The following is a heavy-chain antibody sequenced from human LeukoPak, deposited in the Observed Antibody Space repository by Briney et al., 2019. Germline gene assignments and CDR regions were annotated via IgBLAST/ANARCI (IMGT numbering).Heavy chain of an antibody. J-gene: IGHJ4*02. CDR3: AKDRPNYYDSSGHYYRRNGDY. CDR2: ITSSGGST. Sequence: GGSLRLSCAASGFTFSIYAMSWVRQAPGKGLEWVSSITSSGGSTYYAGSVKGQFTISRDNSKNTLYLQMNSLRPEDTAVYYCAKDRPNYYDSSGHYYRRNGDYWGQGTLVTASS. V-gene: IGHV3-23*01. D-gene: IGHD3-22*01. CDR1: GFTFSIYA.